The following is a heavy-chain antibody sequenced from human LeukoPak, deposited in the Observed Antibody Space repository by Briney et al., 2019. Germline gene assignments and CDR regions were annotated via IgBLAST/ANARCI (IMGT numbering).Heavy chain of an antibody. D-gene: IGHD4/OR15-4a*01. CDR3: AGDYGG. CDR1: GFTFSRYW. Sequence: PGGSLRLSCKASGFTFSRYWMHWVRQAPGKGLVWVSRINSDGSATTYADSVRGRFSISRDNAKNTVYLQMNSLRVGDTAVYYCAGDYGGWGQGTLVTVSP. V-gene: IGHV3-74*01. CDR2: INSDGSAT. J-gene: IGHJ4*02.